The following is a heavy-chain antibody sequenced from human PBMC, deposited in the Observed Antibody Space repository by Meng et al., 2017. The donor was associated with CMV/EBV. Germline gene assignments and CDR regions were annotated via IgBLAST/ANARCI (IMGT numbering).Heavy chain of an antibody. V-gene: IGHV1-69*10. CDR2: IIPILGIA. Sequence: SVKLSCKASGGTFSSYAISWVRQAPGQGLEWMGGIIPILGIANYAQKFQGRVTITADKSTSTAYMELSSLRSEDTAVYYCASAVGWLGYYYYGMDVWGQGTTVTVSS. CDR3: ASAVGWLGYYYYGMDV. J-gene: IGHJ6*02. D-gene: IGHD6-19*01. CDR1: GGTFSSYA.